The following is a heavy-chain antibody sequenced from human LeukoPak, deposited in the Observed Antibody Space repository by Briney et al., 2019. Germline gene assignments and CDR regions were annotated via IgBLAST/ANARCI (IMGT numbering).Heavy chain of an antibody. Sequence: GGSLRLSCAASGFTFSSYAMHWVRQAPGKGLEWVAVISYDGSNKYYADSVKGRFTISRDNSKNTLYLQMNSLRAEDTAVYYCARDQYYYDSSGYSRLDYWGQGTLVTVSS. CDR1: GFTFSSYA. J-gene: IGHJ4*02. CDR2: ISYDGSNK. V-gene: IGHV3-30*04. CDR3: ARDQYYYDSSGYSRLDY. D-gene: IGHD3-22*01.